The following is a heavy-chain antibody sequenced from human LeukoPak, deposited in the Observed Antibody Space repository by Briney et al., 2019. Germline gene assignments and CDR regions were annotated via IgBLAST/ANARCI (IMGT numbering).Heavy chain of an antibody. CDR2: ISKSGDTI. V-gene: IGHV3-48*03. D-gene: IGHD3-10*01. CDR3: ARDYASDY. Sequence: GGSLRLSCAASGFTFSRYEMNWVRQAPGKGLERDSYISKSGDTIYFPDSVTGRFTMYRDNAKNCLYLQVSSLRAEDTAVYYCARDYASDYWGQGTLVTVSS. CDR1: GFTFSRYE. J-gene: IGHJ4*02.